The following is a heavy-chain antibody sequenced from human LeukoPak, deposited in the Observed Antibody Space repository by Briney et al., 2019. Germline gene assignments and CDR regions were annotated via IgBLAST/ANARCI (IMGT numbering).Heavy chain of an antibody. CDR1: GFTFSSYS. V-gene: IGHV3-48*01. Sequence: PGGSLRLSCAASGFTFSSYSMNWVRQAPGKGLEWVSYISSSSSTIYYADSVKGRFTISRDNAKNSLYLQMNSLRAEDTAVYYCARGARGYFDWLLSGDYWGQGTLVTVSS. D-gene: IGHD3-9*01. J-gene: IGHJ4*02. CDR2: ISSSSSTI. CDR3: ARGARGYFDWLLSGDY.